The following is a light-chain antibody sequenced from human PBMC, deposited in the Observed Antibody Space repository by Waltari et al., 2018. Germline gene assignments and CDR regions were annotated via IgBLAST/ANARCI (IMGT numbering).Light chain of an antibody. CDR2: GAS. Sequence: EILLTQSPGTLSLSPGERATLSCRASQSVTSAIAWYQQKPGQAPRLLIYGASNSATGIPDRFSGSGSGTDFSLTISRLEPEDFAVYYCQHYVRLPATFGQGTKVEIK. CDR1: QSVTSA. J-gene: IGKJ1*01. CDR3: QHYVRLPAT. V-gene: IGKV3-20*01.